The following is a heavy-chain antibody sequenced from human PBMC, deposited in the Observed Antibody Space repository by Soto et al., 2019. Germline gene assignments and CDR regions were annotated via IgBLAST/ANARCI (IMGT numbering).Heavy chain of an antibody. D-gene: IGHD6-13*01. CDR1: GVTLRNYA. CDR2: ITGSGSNT. V-gene: IGHV3-23*01. J-gene: IGHJ5*02. Sequence: EVQLLESGGGLVQPGGSLRLSCAASGVTLRNYAMSWVRQAPGGGLEWVSSITGSGSNTYYADSVKGRFTISRDNSKNTLYLQMNSLRAEDTALYYCAKDGQELVPSHWFDPWGQGTLVTVSS. CDR3: AKDGQELVPSHWFDP.